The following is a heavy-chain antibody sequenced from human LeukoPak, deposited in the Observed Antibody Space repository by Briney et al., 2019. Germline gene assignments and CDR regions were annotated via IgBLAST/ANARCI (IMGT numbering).Heavy chain of an antibody. CDR3: ARQGFDSGFDY. CDR2: LFSGGDT. Sequence: GGSLKLSCAASGFSFRRYYMSWVRQAPGKGLQWVSVLFSGGDTYYADSVKDRFSISRDSSRETLFLKMNSLRADDTAVDYCARQGFDSGFDYWGHGTMVTVSS. V-gene: IGHV3-66*04. J-gene: IGHJ4*01. D-gene: IGHD2-21*01. CDR1: GFSFRRYY.